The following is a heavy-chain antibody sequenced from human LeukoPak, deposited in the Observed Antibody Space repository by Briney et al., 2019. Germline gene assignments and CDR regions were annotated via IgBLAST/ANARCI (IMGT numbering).Heavy chain of an antibody. Sequence: GRSLRLSCAASGFTFSSYGMHWVRQAPGKGLEWVAVISYDGSNKYYADSVKGRFTIPRDNSKNTLYLQMNSLRAEDTAVYYCAKERRYYDFWSGPEHWGQGTLVTVSS. CDR1: GFTFSSYG. V-gene: IGHV3-30*18. D-gene: IGHD3-3*01. CDR3: AKERRYYDFWSGPEH. CDR2: ISYDGSNK. J-gene: IGHJ1*01.